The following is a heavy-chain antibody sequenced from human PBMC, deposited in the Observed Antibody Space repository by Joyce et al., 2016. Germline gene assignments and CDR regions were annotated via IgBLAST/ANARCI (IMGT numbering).Heavy chain of an antibody. CDR3: TADLPGGISDYFDY. Sequence: EVQVVESGGDLVQPGESLRLSCAASGFTFSNAWMSWVRQAPGKGLEWITRIKRKAAGGTTDYAAPVKGRFTISRDDSNNMLYLQMNSLKTEDTAVYYCTADLPGGISDYFDYWGQGTLVTVSS. V-gene: IGHV3-15*01. CDR1: GFTFSNAW. J-gene: IGHJ4*02. D-gene: IGHD4-23*01. CDR2: IKRKAAGGTT.